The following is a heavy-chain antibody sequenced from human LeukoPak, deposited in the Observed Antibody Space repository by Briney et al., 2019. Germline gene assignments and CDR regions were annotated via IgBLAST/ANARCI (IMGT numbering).Heavy chain of an antibody. CDR1: GFTFSGSA. D-gene: IGHD4-17*01. Sequence: GGSLRLSCAASGFTFSGSAMHWVRQASGKGLEWVGRIRSKANSYATAYAASVKGRFTISRDDSKNTAYLQMNSLKTEDTAVYYCTRQVYGDYGLYYFDYWGQGTLVTVSS. J-gene: IGHJ4*02. CDR3: TRQVYGDYGLYYFDY. V-gene: IGHV3-73*01. CDR2: IRSKANSYAT.